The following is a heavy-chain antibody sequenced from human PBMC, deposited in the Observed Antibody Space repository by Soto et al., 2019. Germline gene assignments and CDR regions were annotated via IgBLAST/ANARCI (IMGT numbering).Heavy chain of an antibody. V-gene: IGHV4-34*01. D-gene: IGHD3-3*01. CDR1: GGSFSGYY. Sequence: SETLSLTCAVYGGSFSGYYWSWIRQPPGKGLEWIGEINHSGSTNYNLSLKSRVTISVDTSKNQFSLKLSSVTAADTAVYYCASSGSRLRFLYYYGMDVWGQGTTVTVSS. CDR2: INHSGST. J-gene: IGHJ6*02. CDR3: ASSGSRLRFLYYYGMDV.